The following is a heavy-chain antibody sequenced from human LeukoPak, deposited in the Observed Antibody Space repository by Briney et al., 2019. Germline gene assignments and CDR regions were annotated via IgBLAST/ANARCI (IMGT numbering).Heavy chain of an antibody. V-gene: IGHV3-20*04. CDR1: GFPFSTYN. D-gene: IGHD3-10*01. Sequence: GSLLLSCAASGFPFSTYNMNWVRQAPGKGLEWVSGINWNGGSTCYADSVKGRFTISRDNAKNSLYLQMNSLRAEDTALYYCARSMVRGVTPDYWGQGTLVTVSS. J-gene: IGHJ4*02. CDR2: INWNGGST. CDR3: ARSMVRGVTPDY.